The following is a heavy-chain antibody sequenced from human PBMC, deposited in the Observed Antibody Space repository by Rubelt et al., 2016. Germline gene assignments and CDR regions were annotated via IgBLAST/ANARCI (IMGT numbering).Heavy chain of an antibody. CDR3: ARVSDYYDSSGTNRGWYFDF. D-gene: IGHD3-22*01. J-gene: IGHJ4*02. CDR2: VNHSGTT. CDR1: GGSFSGPY. Sequence: QVQLQEWGAGLLKPSETLSLTCAVYGGSFSGPYWNWIRQPPGKGLEWVGEVNHSGTTSSNPSLRSRVTLSVDTSKNQVSLGLSAVTAADTAVDYWARVSDYYDSSGTNRGWYFDFWGQGVLVTVSS. V-gene: IGHV4-34*01.